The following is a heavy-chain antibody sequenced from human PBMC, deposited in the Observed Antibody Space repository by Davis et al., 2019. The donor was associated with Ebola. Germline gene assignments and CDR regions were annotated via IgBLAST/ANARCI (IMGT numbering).Heavy chain of an antibody. J-gene: IGHJ6*04. CDR1: GGSISSGGYS. CDR3: ARSNSSTWPNFYYYYGMDV. Sequence: SETLSLTCAVSGGSISSGGYSWTWIRQPPGKGLEWIGYIYYSGSTHYNPSLKSRVTISGDTSKNQFSLKLSSVTAADTAVYYCARSNSSTWPNFYYYYGMDVWGKGTTVTVSS. CDR2: IYYSGST. V-gene: IGHV4-30-4*07. D-gene: IGHD6-13*01.